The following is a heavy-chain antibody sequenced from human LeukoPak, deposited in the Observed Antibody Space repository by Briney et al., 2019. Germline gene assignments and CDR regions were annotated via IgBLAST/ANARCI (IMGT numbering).Heavy chain of an antibody. CDR2: INQDGSET. D-gene: IGHD4-17*01. Sequence: GGSLRLSCAASGFTFSSYWMSWVRQAPGKGLEWVANINQDGSETYYVDSVKGRFTISRDNAKNSLYLQMNSLRAEDTAVYYCASSVTTTGFDYWGQRTLVTASS. CDR1: GFTFSSYW. V-gene: IGHV3-7*01. CDR3: ASSVTTTGFDY. J-gene: IGHJ4*02.